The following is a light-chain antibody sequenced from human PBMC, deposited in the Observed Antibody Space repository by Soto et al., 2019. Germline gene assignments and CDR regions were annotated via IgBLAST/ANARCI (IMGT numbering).Light chain of an antibody. V-gene: IGKV3-20*01. CDR3: QQSGSSPGT. CDR2: GAS. CDR1: QTVSRSF. Sequence: EIVLTQSPGTLSLSPGEGATLSCRASQTVSRSFLAWYQQKAGQAPRLLIYGASSRATGIPDRFSGSGSGTDFTLTITRLEPDDFAVYYCQQSGSSPGTFGQGTKVEIK. J-gene: IGKJ1*01.